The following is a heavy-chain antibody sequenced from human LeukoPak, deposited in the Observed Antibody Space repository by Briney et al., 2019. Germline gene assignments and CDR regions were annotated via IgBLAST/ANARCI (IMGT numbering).Heavy chain of an antibody. J-gene: IGHJ4*02. Sequence: PGGSLRLSCAASGFSFSSYSMNWVRQAPGKGLEWVSSISSSSSYIYYADSVKGRFTISRDNAKNLLYLQMTSLRAEDTAVYYCARFPAAGNFDYWGQGTLVTVSS. CDR3: ARFPAAGNFDY. D-gene: IGHD6-13*01. V-gene: IGHV3-21*01. CDR1: GFSFSSYS. CDR2: ISSSSSYI.